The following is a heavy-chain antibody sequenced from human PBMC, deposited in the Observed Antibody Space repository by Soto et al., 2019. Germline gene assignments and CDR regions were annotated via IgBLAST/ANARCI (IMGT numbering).Heavy chain of an antibody. D-gene: IGHD2-15*01. Sequence: ASVKVSCKASGYTFTSYDINLLRQATGQGLEWMGWIDPNSGETIYAQKFQGRVTMTENTSTDTAYMELSSLRSEDTAVYYCATYGRYCSGGSCSPTNWFDPWGQGTLVTVSS. CDR2: IDPNSGET. CDR1: GYTFTSYD. CDR3: ATYGRYCSGGSCSPTNWFDP. V-gene: IGHV1-8*01. J-gene: IGHJ5*02.